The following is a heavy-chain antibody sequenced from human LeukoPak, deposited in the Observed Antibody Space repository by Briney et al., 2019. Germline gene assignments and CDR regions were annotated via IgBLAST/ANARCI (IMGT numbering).Heavy chain of an antibody. V-gene: IGHV3-30*04. CDR2: ISYDGSNK. Sequence: PGGSLRLSCAASGFTFSTYAMHWVRQAPGKGLEWVAVISYDGSNKYYADSVKGRFTISRDNSKNTLYLQMNSLRAEDTAVYYCAGVPYSSSWYTGFDPWGQGTLVTVSS. CDR3: AGVPYSSSWYTGFDP. D-gene: IGHD6-13*01. CDR1: GFTFSTYA. J-gene: IGHJ5*02.